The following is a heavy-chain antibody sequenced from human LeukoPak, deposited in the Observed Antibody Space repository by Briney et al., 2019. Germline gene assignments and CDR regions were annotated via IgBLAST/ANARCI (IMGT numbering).Heavy chain of an antibody. CDR1: GGTFSSYA. CDR3: ARVPYDSSGYYYYYYYYGMDV. D-gene: IGHD3-22*01. V-gene: IGHV1-8*02. J-gene: IGHJ6*02. Sequence: ASVKVSCKASGGTFSSYAISWVRQAPGQGLEWMGWMNSNSGNTGYAQKFQGRVTMTRNTSISTAYMELSSLRSEDTAVYYCARVPYDSSGYYYYYYYYGMDVWGQGTTVTVSS. CDR2: MNSNSGNT.